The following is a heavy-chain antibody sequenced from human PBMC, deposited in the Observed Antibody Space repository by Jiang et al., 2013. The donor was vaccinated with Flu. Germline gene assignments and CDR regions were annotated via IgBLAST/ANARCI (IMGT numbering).Heavy chain of an antibody. J-gene: IGHJ4*02. V-gene: IGHV3-33*01. CDR3: ARGLIDYDFWSRTPVDY. CDR1: GFTFSSYG. Sequence: VQLVESGGGVVQPGRSLRLSCAASGFTFSSYGMHWVRQAPGKGLEWVAVIWYDGSNKYYADSVKGRFTISRDNSKNTLYLQMNSLRAEDTAVYYCARGLIDYDFWSRTPVDYWGQGTLVTVSS. CDR2: IWYDGSNK. D-gene: IGHD3-3*01.